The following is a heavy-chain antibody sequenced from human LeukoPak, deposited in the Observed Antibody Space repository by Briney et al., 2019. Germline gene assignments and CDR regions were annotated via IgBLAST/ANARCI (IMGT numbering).Heavy chain of an antibody. CDR3: ARVAEQLVLSPPTDAFDI. J-gene: IGHJ3*02. Sequence: QSGGSLRLSCAASGFTFSSFTMSWVRQAPGKGLECISATSGSGGSTYYADSVKGRFTISRDNSKNTLYLQMNSLRAEDTAVYYCARVAEQLVLSPPTDAFDIWGQGTMVTVSS. V-gene: IGHV3-23*01. CDR2: TSGSGGST. D-gene: IGHD6-6*01. CDR1: GFTFSSFT.